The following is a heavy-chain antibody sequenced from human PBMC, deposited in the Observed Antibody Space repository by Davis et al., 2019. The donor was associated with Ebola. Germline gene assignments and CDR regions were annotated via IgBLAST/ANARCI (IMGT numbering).Heavy chain of an antibody. CDR2: INHSGST. Sequence: SETLSLTCTVSGGSVSSGNYYWSWIRQPPGKGLEWIGEINHSGSTNYNPSLKSRVTISVDTSKNQFSLKLSSVTAADTAVYYCARGPSRDYGGNSGYYYYGMDVWGQGTTVTVSS. V-gene: IGHV4-39*07. D-gene: IGHD4-23*01. CDR3: ARGPSRDYGGNSGYYYYGMDV. J-gene: IGHJ6*02. CDR1: GGSVSSGNYY.